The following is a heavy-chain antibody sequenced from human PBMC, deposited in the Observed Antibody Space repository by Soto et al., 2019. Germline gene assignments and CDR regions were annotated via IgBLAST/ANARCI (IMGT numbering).Heavy chain of an antibody. CDR2: ISGSGGST. CDR3: AKDPRYSSSWYYFDY. V-gene: IGHV3-23*01. Sequence: GSLRLSCAASGFTFSSYAMSWVRQAPGKGLEWVSAISGSGGSTYYADSVKGRFTISRDNSKNTLYLQMNSLRAEDTAVYYCAKDPRYSSSWYYFDYWGQGTLVTVSS. D-gene: IGHD6-13*01. CDR1: GFTFSSYA. J-gene: IGHJ4*02.